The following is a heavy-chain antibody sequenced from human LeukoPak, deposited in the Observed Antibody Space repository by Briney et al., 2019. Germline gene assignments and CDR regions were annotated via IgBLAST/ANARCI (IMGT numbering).Heavy chain of an antibody. Sequence: PGGSLRLSCAASGFTFSSYSMNWVRQAPGKGLEWVSYISSSSSTIYYADSVKGRFTVSRDNAKNSLYLQMNSLRAEDTAVYYCARGENYYYDSSPNNFDYGARETLVTVSS. D-gene: IGHD3-22*01. J-gene: IGHJ4*02. CDR1: GFTFSSYS. CDR3: ARGENYYYDSSPNNFDY. V-gene: IGHV3-48*01. CDR2: ISSSSSTI.